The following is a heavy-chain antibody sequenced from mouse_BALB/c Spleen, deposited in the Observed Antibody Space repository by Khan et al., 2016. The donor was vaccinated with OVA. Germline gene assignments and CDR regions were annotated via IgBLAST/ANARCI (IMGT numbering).Heavy chain of an antibody. Sequence: EVQLQESGPGLVKPSQSLSLTCTVTGYSITSDYAWNWIRQFPGNQLEWMGYISSSGSTNYNPALKSRISITRDTSKNQFFLQLTSVTTEVTATYYCAKDGARYNYAMDYWGQGTSVTVSS. D-gene: IGHD1-1*02. J-gene: IGHJ4*01. V-gene: IGHV3-2*02. CDR1: GYSITSDYA. CDR2: ISSSGST. CDR3: AKDGARYNYAMDY.